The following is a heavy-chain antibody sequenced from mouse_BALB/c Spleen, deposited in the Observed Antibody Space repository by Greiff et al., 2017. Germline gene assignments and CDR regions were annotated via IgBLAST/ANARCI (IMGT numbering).Heavy chain of an antibody. CDR2: ISYSGST. J-gene: IGHJ4*01. D-gene: IGHD2-14*01. CDR3: ATTYRYYYAMDY. V-gene: IGHV3-2*02. CDR1: GYSITSDYA. Sequence: EVMLVESGPGLVKPSQSLSLTCTVTGYSITSDYAWNWIRQFPGNKLEWMGYISYSGSTSYNPSLKSRISITRDTSKNQFFLQLNSVTTEDTATYYCATTYRYYYAMDYWGQGTSVTVSS.